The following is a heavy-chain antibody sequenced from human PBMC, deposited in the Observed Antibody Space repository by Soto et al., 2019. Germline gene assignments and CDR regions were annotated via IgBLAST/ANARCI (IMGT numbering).Heavy chain of an antibody. Sequence: EVQLVESGGGLVQPGGSLRLSCAASGFTFSSYWMHWVRQAPWKGLVWVSRINSDGSSTSYADSVKGRFTISRDNAKNTVYLQMNSLRAEDTAVYYCARTSLVVPAATLEDYWGHGTLVNVSS. CDR2: INSDGSST. CDR3: ARTSLVVPAATLEDY. D-gene: IGHD2-15*01. J-gene: IGHJ4*01. V-gene: IGHV3-74*01. CDR1: GFTFSSYW.